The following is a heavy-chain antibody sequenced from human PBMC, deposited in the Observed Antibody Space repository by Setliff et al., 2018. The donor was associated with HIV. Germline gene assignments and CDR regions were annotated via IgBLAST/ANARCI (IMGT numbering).Heavy chain of an antibody. V-gene: IGHV1-46*01. D-gene: IGHD6-6*01. J-gene: IGHJ1*01. Sequence: ASVKVSCKASGYTFTSYYMHWVRQAPGRGLEWMGIINPSSGSTTYAQKFQDRVTMTRDTSTSTVYTELSSLRSEDTAVYYCARDPAPSSSASYFQHWGQGTPVTVSS. CDR1: GYTFTSYY. CDR3: ARDPAPSSSASYFQH. CDR2: INPSSGST.